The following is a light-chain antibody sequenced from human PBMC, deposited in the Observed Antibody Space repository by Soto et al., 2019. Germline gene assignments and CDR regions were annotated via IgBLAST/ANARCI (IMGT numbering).Light chain of an antibody. J-gene: IGKJ1*01. CDR3: QHCGISPHT. Sequence: EVLVTQAPGTLALAPREKATLSFMASQSVGSSYLAWYQQKPGQAPRLLIYDASSRATGIPDRFSGSGSGTDFTLTISRLEPEDFAVYFCQHCGISPHTFGQGTKVDNK. CDR1: QSVGSSY. V-gene: IGKV3-20*01. CDR2: DAS.